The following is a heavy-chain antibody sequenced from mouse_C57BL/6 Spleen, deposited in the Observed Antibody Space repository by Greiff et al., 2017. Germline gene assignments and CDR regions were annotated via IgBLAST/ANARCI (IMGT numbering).Heavy chain of an antibody. CDR2: IDPENGDT. CDR3: TTGGSLYAMDY. V-gene: IGHV14-4*01. CDR1: GFNIKDDY. Sequence: EVQLQQSGAELVRPGASVKLSCTASGFNIKDDYMHWVKQRPEQGLEWIGWIDPENGDTEYASKFQGKATITAATSSNTAYLQLSSLTSEDTAVYYCTTGGSLYAMDYWGQGTSVTVSS. J-gene: IGHJ4*01.